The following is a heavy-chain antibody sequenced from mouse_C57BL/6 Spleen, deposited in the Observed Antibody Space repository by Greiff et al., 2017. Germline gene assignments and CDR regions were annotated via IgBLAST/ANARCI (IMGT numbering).Heavy chain of an antibody. CDR2: IYPSDSET. CDR1: GYTFTSYW. V-gene: IGHV1-61*01. CDR3: ARSDDGYRFAY. D-gene: IGHD2-3*01. J-gene: IGHJ3*01. Sequence: VQLQQPGAELVRPGSSVKLSCKASGYTFTSYWMDWVKQRPGQGLEWIGNIYPSDSETHYNQKFKDKATLTVDKSSSTAYMQLSSLTSEDSAVYYCARSDDGYRFAYWGQGTLVTVSA.